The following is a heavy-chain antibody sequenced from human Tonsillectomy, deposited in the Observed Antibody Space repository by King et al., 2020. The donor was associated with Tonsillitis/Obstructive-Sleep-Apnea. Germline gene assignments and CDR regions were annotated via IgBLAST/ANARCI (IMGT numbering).Heavy chain of an antibody. CDR3: ALGSERYYYVDV. J-gene: IGHJ6*03. CDR1: GFTFSDYY. D-gene: IGHD1-1*01. V-gene: IGHV3-11*01. CDR2: ISSSSSTF. Sequence: VQLVEFGGGLVKPGGSRRLSCAASGFTFSDYYVSWIRQAPGKGLEWVSYISSSSSTFYYVDSVKGRFIISRDNAKNSVYLLMNSLRAEDTAVYYCALGSERYYYVDVWGKGTTVTVSS.